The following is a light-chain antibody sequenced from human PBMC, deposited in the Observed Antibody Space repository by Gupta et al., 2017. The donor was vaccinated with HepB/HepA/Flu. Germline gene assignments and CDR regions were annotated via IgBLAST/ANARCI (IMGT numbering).Light chain of an antibody. Sequence: EIVLTQSPATLSLSPGERATLSCRASQSLYTYLAWYQQKPGQAPRLLISDASNRAAGIPARFRASGDGNDFTLTIRSREPEDFAVYYCQQRTNWPPWTFGQGTKVEIK. CDR2: DAS. CDR3: QQRTNWPPWT. CDR1: QSLYTY. J-gene: IGKJ1*01. V-gene: IGKV3-11*01.